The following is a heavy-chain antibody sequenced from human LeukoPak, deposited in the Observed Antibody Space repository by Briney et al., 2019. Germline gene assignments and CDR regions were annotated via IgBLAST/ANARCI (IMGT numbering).Heavy chain of an antibody. CDR3: ARVSDRLIDY. J-gene: IGHJ4*02. D-gene: IGHD6-25*01. CDR1: GGSISSYY. CDR2: IYYSGST. V-gene: IGHV4-59*01. Sequence: SETLSLTCTVSGGSISSYYWSWIRQPPGKGMEWIGYIYYSGSTNYNPSLKSRVTISVDTSKNQFSLKLSPVTAADTAVYYCARVSDRLIDYWGQGTLVTVSS.